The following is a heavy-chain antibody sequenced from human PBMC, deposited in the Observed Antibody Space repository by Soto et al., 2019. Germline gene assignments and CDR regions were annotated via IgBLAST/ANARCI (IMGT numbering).Heavy chain of an antibody. CDR1: GLTVSGKKY. CDR2: LYDVDGS. D-gene: IGHD1-1*01. J-gene: IGHJ3*01. V-gene: IGHV3-53*01. Sequence: DVQLVESGGGLIQPGESLRLSCAAFGLTVSGKKYVAWVRQAPGKGLEWVSALYDVDGSFYADSVKGRFTTSSDSSKTTVYLQMTGLRPDDTAVYYCASWHEREHAYDVWGLGTTVTVSS. CDR3: ASWHEREHAYDV.